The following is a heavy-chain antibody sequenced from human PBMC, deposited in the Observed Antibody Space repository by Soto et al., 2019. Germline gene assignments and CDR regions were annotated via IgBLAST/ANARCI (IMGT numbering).Heavy chain of an antibody. J-gene: IGHJ2*01. Sequence: QVQLVQSGAEVKKPGSSVKVSCKASGGTFSSYAISWVRQAPGQGLEWMGGIIPIFGTANYAQKFQGRVTITADESTSTADMELSSLRSEDTAVYYCARAEVEMATIFYWYFDLWGRGTLVTVSS. CDR3: ARAEVEMATIFYWYFDL. CDR2: IIPIFGTA. D-gene: IGHD5-12*01. CDR1: GGTFSSYA. V-gene: IGHV1-69*01.